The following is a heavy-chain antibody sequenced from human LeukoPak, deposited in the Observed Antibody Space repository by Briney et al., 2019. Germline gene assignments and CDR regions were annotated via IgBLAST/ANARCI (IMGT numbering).Heavy chain of an antibody. Sequence: PGGSLRLSCAASGFTLNSYLMSWVRQAPGRGLEWVANIKKDGSEENYLDSVKGRFTASRDNAKNSLYLQMNSLRGEDTAVYYCARSNPNRNALDLWGQGTMVTISS. J-gene: IGHJ3*01. CDR3: ARSNPNRNALDL. CDR2: IKKDGSEE. V-gene: IGHV3-7*01. CDR1: GFTLNSYL. D-gene: IGHD1-14*01.